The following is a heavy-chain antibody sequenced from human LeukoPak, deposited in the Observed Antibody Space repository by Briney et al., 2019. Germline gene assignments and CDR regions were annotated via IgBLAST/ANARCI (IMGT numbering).Heavy chain of an antibody. V-gene: IGHV4-59*01. Sequence: PSETLSLTCSVSGGSINNYYWNWIRQSPGKGLEWIGYIYYTGSTSYNPSLKSRVTISLDTSKNQFSLKLSSVTAADTAVYYCARGRIGVANTGPFDYWAREPWSPSAQ. CDR1: GGSINNYY. CDR3: ARGRIGVANTGPFDY. J-gene: IGHJ4*02. CDR2: IYYTGST. D-gene: IGHD6-19*01.